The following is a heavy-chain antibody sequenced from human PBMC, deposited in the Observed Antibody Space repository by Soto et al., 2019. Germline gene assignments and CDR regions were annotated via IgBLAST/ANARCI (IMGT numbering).Heavy chain of an antibody. D-gene: IGHD3-22*01. J-gene: IGHJ4*02. CDR3: ARGRYSSGYYYSFDS. V-gene: IGHV1-3*01. CDR2: INATSGNT. Sequence: ASVKVSCKASGYTFTDYYMHWVRQAPGQRLECMGWINATSGNTKYAQNFQDRVTITRDTSASTAYMELSSLTSEDTAVYYCARGRYSSGYYYSFDSWGQGTLVTVS. CDR1: GYTFTDYY.